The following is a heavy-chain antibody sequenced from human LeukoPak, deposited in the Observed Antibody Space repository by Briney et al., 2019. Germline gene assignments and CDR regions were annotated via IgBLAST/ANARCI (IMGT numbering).Heavy chain of an antibody. CDR3: ARERSSYGAFEV. Sequence: SETLSLTCTVSGGSISGFYWSWIRQPPGKGLEWIGYLYYTGMTNSKPSLRSRVTISMDTSKNQFSLNLSSVTAADTAVYYCARERSSYGAFEVWGKGTMVTVSS. CDR2: LYYTGMT. CDR1: GGSISGFY. D-gene: IGHD3-16*01. J-gene: IGHJ3*01. V-gene: IGHV4-59*12.